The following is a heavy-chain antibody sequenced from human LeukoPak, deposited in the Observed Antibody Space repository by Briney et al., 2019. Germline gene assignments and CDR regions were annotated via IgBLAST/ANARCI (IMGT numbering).Heavy chain of an antibody. V-gene: IGHV1-46*01. D-gene: IGHD1-26*01. J-gene: IGHJ4*02. Sequence: GASVKVSCKASGYTFTSYYIHWVRQAPGQGLAWMGLINPSGGSTTYAQKFQGRVTMARDTSTSTLYMELSSLRSEDTAVYYCATSYGGYSGSYYPGGWYFEYWGQGTLVTVSS. CDR3: ATSYGGYSGSYYPGGWYFEY. CDR2: INPSGGST. CDR1: GYTFTSYY.